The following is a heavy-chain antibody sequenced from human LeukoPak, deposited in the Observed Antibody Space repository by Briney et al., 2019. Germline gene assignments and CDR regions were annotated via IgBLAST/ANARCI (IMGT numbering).Heavy chain of an antibody. CDR1: GFTFSSYW. CDR2: IKQDGSEK. V-gene: IGHV3-7*03. Sequence: GGPLRLSCAASGFTFSSYWMSWVRQAPGKGLEWVANIKQDGSEKYYVDSVKGRFTISRDNSKNTLYLQMNSLRADDTALYYCARDRRYASFDNWGQGTLVTVSS. CDR3: ARDRRYASFDN. D-gene: IGHD1-1*01. J-gene: IGHJ4*02.